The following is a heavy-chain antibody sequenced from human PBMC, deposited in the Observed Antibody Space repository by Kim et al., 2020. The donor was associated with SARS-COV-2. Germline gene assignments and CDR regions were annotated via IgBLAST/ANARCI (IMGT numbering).Heavy chain of an antibody. V-gene: IGHV3-13*01. CDR2: IGTAGDT. J-gene: IGHJ6*02. CDR3: ARAYYDSSGSLNYYYYGMDV. D-gene: IGHD3-22*01. Sequence: GGSLRLSCAASGFTFSSYDMHWVRQATGKGLEWVSAIGTAGDTYYPGSVKGRFTISRENAKNSLYLQMNSLRAGDTAVYYCARAYYDSSGSLNYYYYGMDVWGQGTTVTVSS. CDR1: GFTFSSYD.